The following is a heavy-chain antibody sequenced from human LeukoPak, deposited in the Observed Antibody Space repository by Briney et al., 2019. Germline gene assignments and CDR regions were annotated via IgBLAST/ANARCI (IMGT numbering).Heavy chain of an antibody. CDR1: GGSFSGYY. Sequence: SETLSLTCAAYGGSFSGYYWSWIRQPPGKGLEWIGEINHSGSTNYNPSLKSRVTISVDTSKNQFSLKLSSVTAADTAVYYCARRRRWGSGSYGNWFDPWGQGTLVTVSS. V-gene: IGHV4-34*01. CDR2: INHSGST. J-gene: IGHJ5*02. CDR3: ARRRRWGSGSYGNWFDP. D-gene: IGHD3-10*01.